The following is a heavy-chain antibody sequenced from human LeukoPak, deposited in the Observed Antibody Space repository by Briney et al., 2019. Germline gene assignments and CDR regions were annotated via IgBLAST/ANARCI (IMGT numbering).Heavy chain of an antibody. V-gene: IGHV3-15*01. D-gene: IGHD3-22*01. CDR2: IRSETDGGTT. CDR3: ASGGEFYHDGRNHYNYYYGMDV. Sequence: GGSLRLSCDVSGINFNDAWMNWVRQAPGKGLEWIGRIRSETDGGTTDHAAPVEGRFTLSRDSSKNTFFLHMSSLKTEDTGVYFCASGGEFYHDGRNHYNYYYGMDVWGQGTTVTVSS. CDR1: GINFNDAW. J-gene: IGHJ6*02.